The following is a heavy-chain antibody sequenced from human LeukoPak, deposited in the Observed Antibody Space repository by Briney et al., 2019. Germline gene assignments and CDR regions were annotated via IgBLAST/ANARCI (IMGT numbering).Heavy chain of an antibody. J-gene: IGHJ4*02. CDR1: GRTFSSYA. D-gene: IGHD5-18*01. Sequence: SVKVSCKASGRTFSSYAISWVRQAPGQGLEWMGGIIPIFGTAKYAQKFQGRVTITADKSTSTAYMELSSLRSEDTAVYYCAREGDTAMVKLNYWGQGTLVTVSS. CDR3: AREGDTAMVKLNY. CDR2: IIPIFGTA. V-gene: IGHV1-69*06.